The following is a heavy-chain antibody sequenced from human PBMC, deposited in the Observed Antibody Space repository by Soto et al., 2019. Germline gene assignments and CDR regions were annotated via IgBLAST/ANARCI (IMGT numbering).Heavy chain of an antibody. CDR3: AREVRYFDPRAFDI. CDR1: GGSISSYY. D-gene: IGHD3-9*01. V-gene: IGHV4-59*01. CDR2: IYYSGST. J-gene: IGHJ3*02. Sequence: PSETLSLTCTASGGSISSYYWSWIRQPPGKGLEWIGYIYYSGSTNYNPSLKSRVTISVDTSKNQFSLKLSSVTAADTAVYYCAREVRYFDPRAFDIWGQGTMVTVSS.